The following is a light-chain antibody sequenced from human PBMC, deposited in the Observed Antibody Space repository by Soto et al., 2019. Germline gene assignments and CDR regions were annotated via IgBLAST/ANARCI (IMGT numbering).Light chain of an antibody. Sequence: ENVLTRSRGTLSLSPWERGTLFFSGIQSVRHSYLAWYQQKPGQAPSLLIYGASSRATGIPDRFSGSGSGTDFTLTISRLEPEDFAVYYCQQYGSSRSITFGQGTRLEI. CDR3: QQYGSSRSIT. CDR1: QSVRHSY. V-gene: IGKV3-20*01. CDR2: GAS. J-gene: IGKJ5*01.